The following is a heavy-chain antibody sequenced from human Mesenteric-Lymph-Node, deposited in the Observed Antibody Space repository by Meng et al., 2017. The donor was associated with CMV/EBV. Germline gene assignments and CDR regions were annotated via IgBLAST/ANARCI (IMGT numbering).Heavy chain of an antibody. Sequence: SVKVSCKASGGTFSSYAISWVRQAPGQGLEWMGGIIPILGIANYAQKFQGRVTITADKSTSTAYMELSSLRSEDTAVYYCARDGQLGYGMDVWGQGTTVTVSS. CDR1: GGTFSSYA. D-gene: IGHD2-2*01. V-gene: IGHV1-69*10. CDR3: ARDGQLGYGMDV. J-gene: IGHJ6*02. CDR2: IIPILGIA.